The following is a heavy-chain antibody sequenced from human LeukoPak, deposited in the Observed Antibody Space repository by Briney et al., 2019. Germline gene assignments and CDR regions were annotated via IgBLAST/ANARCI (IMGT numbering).Heavy chain of an antibody. Sequence: PSETLSLTCTVSGGSISSYYWSWIRQPPGRGLEWIGYIYYSGSTNYNPSLKSRVTISVDTSKNQFALKLSSVTAADAAVYYCARATLGSSWYVGRWGQGTLVTVPS. J-gene: IGHJ4*02. V-gene: IGHV4-59*01. CDR2: IYYSGST. D-gene: IGHD6-13*01. CDR1: GGSISSYY. CDR3: ARATLGSSWYVGR.